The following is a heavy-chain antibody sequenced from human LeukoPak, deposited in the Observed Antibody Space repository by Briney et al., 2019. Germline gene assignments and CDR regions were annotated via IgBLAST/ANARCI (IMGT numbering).Heavy chain of an antibody. CDR3: ARGRVSSSSWSSTYYYYFYMDV. J-gene: IGHJ6*03. Sequence: PSETLSLTCSVSGDSISMHYWSWIRQPPGKGLEWIGYIDHTGSTNYNPSLNSRVTISRDTSKNHFSPELSSVTAADTAVYFCARGRVSSSSWSSTYYYYFYMDVWGKGTTVTVSS. D-gene: IGHD6-13*01. CDR2: IDHTGST. V-gene: IGHV4-59*11. CDR1: GDSISMHY.